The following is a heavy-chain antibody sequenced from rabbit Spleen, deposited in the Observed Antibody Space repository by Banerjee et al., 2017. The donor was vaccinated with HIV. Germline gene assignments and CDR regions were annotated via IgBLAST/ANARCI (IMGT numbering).Heavy chain of an antibody. CDR1: GVSFSGSAW. V-gene: IGHV1S40*01. CDR3: ARNYVNTFDP. D-gene: IGHD1-1*01. J-gene: IGHJ2*01. Sequence: QSLEESGGDLVKPGASLTLTCIASGVSFSGSAWICWVRQAPGKGLEWIACINTSDGDTDYANWPKGRFTISKTSSTTVTLQMTGLTAADTATYFCARNYVNTFDPWGPGTLVTVS. CDR2: INTSDGDT.